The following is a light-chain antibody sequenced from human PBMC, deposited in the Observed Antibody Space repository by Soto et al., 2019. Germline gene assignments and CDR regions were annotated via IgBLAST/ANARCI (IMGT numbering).Light chain of an antibody. CDR1: SSNIGSNS. V-gene: IGLV1-47*02. J-gene: IGLJ1*01. Sequence: QSVLTQPPSVSGTPGQRVTISGSGSSSNIGSNSVYWYQQLPGTAPKLLIYSDNQRPSGVPDRFSGSKSGTSAFLAISGLRSEDEADYYCAAWDDSLSAHYVFGTGTKVTVL. CDR2: SDN. CDR3: AAWDDSLSAHYV.